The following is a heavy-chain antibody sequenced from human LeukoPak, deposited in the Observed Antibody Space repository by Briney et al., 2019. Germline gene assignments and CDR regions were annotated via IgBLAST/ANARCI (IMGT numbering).Heavy chain of an antibody. CDR1: GFTSSTYA. CDR3: AKGVYSSSWDGFDI. D-gene: IGHD6-13*01. V-gene: IGHV3-23*01. CDR2: ISGNGVNT. J-gene: IGHJ3*02. Sequence: GGSLRLSCAASGFTSSTYAMSWVRQAPGKGLAWVSTISGNGVNTYYADSVKGRFTISRDKSKNTLYLQMNSLRAEDTALYYCAKGVYSSSWDGFDIWGQGTTVTVSS.